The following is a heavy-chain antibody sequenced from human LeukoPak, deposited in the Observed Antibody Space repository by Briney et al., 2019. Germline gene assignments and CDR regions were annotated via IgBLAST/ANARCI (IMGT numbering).Heavy chain of an antibody. Sequence: GGSLRLSCAASGFTFSSYSMNWVRQAPGKGLEWVSSISSSSYIYYADSVKGRFTISRDNAKNSLYLQMNSLRAEDTAVYYCARGSSSGWHDYWGQGTLVTVSS. V-gene: IGHV3-21*01. CDR1: GFTFSSYS. CDR2: ISSSSYI. CDR3: ARGSSSGWHDY. D-gene: IGHD6-19*01. J-gene: IGHJ4*02.